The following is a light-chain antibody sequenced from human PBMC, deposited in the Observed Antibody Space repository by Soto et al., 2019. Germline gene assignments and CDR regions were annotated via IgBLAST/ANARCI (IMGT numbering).Light chain of an antibody. CDR2: AAS. Sequence: IQLTKSPSSLSASVGDSVTITCRASQGISSFLAWYQQKPGKAPKLLIYAASTLQSGVPSRFSGSGSGTDFTLTISSLQPEDFATYFCQQLTSYSITFGQGTRLEIK. J-gene: IGKJ5*01. V-gene: IGKV1-9*01. CDR1: QGISSF. CDR3: QQLTSYSIT.